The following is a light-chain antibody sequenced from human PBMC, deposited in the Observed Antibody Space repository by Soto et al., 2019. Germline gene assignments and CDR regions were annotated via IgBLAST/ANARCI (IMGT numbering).Light chain of an antibody. CDR2: KAS. CDR3: QQYNSYWT. V-gene: IGKV1-5*03. J-gene: IGKJ1*01. Sequence: DIQMTQSPSTLSASVGDRVTITCRASQSISSWLAWYQQKPGKAPKLLIYKASSLESGVPSRFSGSGSGTESTLTISSLQPDNFATYYCQQYNSYWTFXQGTKV. CDR1: QSISSW.